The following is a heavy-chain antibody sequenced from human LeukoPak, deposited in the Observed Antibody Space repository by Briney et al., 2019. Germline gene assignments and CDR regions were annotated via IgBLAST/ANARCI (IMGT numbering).Heavy chain of an antibody. J-gene: IGHJ5*02. CDR3: ATFEGAT. Sequence: SEALSFTCTVSGGSISSGSHFWAWIRQTPGKGLEWIGAIDTSGRPSYSPSLRSRVTISRDTSKNEFSLKMSSVTAADTAVYHCATFEGATWGQGTLVTVSS. CDR1: GGSISSGSHF. CDR2: IDTSGRP. D-gene: IGHD4/OR15-4a*01. V-gene: IGHV4-39*01.